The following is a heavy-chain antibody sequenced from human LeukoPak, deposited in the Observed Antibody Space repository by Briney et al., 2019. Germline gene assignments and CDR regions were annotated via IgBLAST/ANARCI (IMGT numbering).Heavy chain of an antibody. Sequence: ASVKVSCKASGYTFTSYDINWVRQATGQGLEWMGWMNPNSGNTGCAQKFQGRVTMTRNTSISTAYMELSSLRSEDTAVYYCARARIAVAGTRLDPWGQGTLVTVSS. J-gene: IGHJ5*02. V-gene: IGHV1-8*01. D-gene: IGHD6-19*01. CDR3: ARARIAVAGTRLDP. CDR2: MNPNSGNT. CDR1: GYTFTSYD.